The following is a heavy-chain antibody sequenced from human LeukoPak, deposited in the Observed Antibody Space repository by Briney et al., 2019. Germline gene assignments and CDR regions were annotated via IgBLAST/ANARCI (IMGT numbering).Heavy chain of an antibody. Sequence: PGGSLRLSCAPSGFTFSDYYMSWIRQAPGKGLEWVSYISSSGSTIYYADSVKGRFTISRDNAKNSLYLQMNSLRAEDTAVYYCASNIWGPYYFDYWGQGTLVTVSS. CDR1: GFTFSDYY. CDR3: ASNIWGPYYFDY. D-gene: IGHD3-16*01. V-gene: IGHV3-11*04. CDR2: ISSSGSTI. J-gene: IGHJ4*02.